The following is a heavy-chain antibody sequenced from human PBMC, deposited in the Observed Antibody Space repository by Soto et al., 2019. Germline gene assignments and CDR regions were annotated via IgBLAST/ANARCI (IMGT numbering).Heavy chain of an antibody. V-gene: IGHV1-46*01. CDR1: GYTFTSYY. CDR2: INPSGGST. Sequence: ASVKVSCKASGYTFTSYYMHWVRQAPGQGLEWMGIINPSGGSTSYAQKFQGRVTMARDTSTSTVYMELSSLRSEDTAVYYCARKPPAVRGGMDVWGQGTTVTVSS. CDR3: ARKPPAVRGGMDV. D-gene: IGHD6-19*01. J-gene: IGHJ6*02.